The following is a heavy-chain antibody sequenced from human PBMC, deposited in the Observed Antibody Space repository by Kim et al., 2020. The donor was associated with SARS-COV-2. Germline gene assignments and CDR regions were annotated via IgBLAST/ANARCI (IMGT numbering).Heavy chain of an antibody. CDR2: ISAYNGNT. V-gene: IGHV1-18*01. Sequence: ASVKVSCKASGYTFTSYGISWVRQAPGQGLEWMGWISAYNGNTNYAQKLQGRVTMTTDTSTSTAYMELRSLRSDDTAVYYCARDTPTTVVTSHDFDYWGQGTLVTVSS. CDR1: GYTFTSYG. D-gene: IGHD4-17*01. J-gene: IGHJ4*02. CDR3: ARDTPTTVVTSHDFDY.